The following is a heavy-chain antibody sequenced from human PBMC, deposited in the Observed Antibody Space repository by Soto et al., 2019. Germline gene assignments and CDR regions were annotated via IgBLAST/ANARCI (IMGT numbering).Heavy chain of an antibody. CDR1: GFTFSSYG. CDR2: IWYDGSNK. D-gene: IGHD2-15*01. Sequence: GGSLRLSCAASGFTFSSYGMHWVRQAPGKGLEWVAVIWYDGSNKYYADSVKGRFTISRDNSKNTLYLQMNSLRAEDTAVYYCAREGGYCSGGSCYDLGYWGQGTLVTVSS. V-gene: IGHV3-33*01. J-gene: IGHJ4*02. CDR3: AREGGYCSGGSCYDLGY.